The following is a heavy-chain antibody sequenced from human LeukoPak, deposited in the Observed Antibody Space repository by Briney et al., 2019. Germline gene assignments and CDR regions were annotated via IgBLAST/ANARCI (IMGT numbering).Heavy chain of an antibody. V-gene: IGHV4-4*07. D-gene: IGHD3-10*01. CDR2: VYGSGGA. Sequence: PSETLSLTCIVTGIPISSHHWSVNRQPAGKELEWIGRVYGSGGANYNPSLNSRVTISADKSKNQFLLKMTSVTAAETAVYYCARGGTYDSGGARHTTLDFWGQGTLVTVSS. J-gene: IGHJ4*02. CDR1: GIPISSHH. CDR3: ARGGTYDSGGARHTTLDF.